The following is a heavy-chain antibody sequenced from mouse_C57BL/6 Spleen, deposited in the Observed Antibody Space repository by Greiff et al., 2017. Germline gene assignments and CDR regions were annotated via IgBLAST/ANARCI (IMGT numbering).Heavy chain of an antibody. D-gene: IGHD1-1*01. V-gene: IGHV14-1*01. J-gene: IGHJ3*01. Sequence: VQLQQSGAELVRPGASVKLSCTASGFNIKDYYMHWVKQRPEQGLEWIGRIDPEDGDTEYAPKFQGKATMTADTSSNTAYLQRSSLTSEDTADYYCTTGYYGSGFAYWGQGTLVTVSA. CDR3: TTGYYGSGFAY. CDR1: GFNIKDYY. CDR2: IDPEDGDT.